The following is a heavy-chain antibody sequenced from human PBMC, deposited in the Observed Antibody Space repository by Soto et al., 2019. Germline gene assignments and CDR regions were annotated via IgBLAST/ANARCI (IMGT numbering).Heavy chain of an antibody. CDR1: SGSISSSNW. V-gene: IGHV4-4*02. D-gene: IGHD6-13*01. Sequence: QVQLQESGPGLVKPSGTLSLTCAVSSGSISSSNWWSWVRQPPGEGLEWIVEIYHSGSTNYNPSLKSRVTLSVDKSKNQFSLKLSSVTAADTAVYYCARLRIAAAGSPFDPWGQGTLVTVSS. CDR3: ARLRIAAAGSPFDP. CDR2: IYHSGST. J-gene: IGHJ5*02.